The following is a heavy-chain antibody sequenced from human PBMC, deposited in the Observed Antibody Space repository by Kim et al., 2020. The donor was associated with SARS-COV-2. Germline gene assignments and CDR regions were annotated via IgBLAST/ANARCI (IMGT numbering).Heavy chain of an antibody. CDR3: ARSKFRLSHYFDY. J-gene: IGHJ4*02. D-gene: IGHD3-16*02. Sequence: SETLTLTCTVSGGSISSYYWSWIRQPPGKGLEWIGYIYYNGSTNYNPSLKSRVTITVDTSKNQFSLKLSSVTAADTAVYYCARSKFRLSHYFDYWGQGTLVTVSS. CDR1: GGSISSYY. V-gene: IGHV4-59*01. CDR2: IYYNGST.